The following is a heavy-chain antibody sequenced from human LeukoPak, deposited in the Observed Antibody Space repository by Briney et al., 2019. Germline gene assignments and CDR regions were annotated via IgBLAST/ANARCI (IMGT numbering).Heavy chain of an antibody. V-gene: IGHV3-33*06. J-gene: IGHJ4*02. CDR1: GFTFNIYG. Sequence: GGSLRLSCAASGFTFNIYGMHWVRQAPGKGLEWVAVIWYDGSNKYYADSVKGRFSISRDNSKHTLYLQMNSLRVEDTAVYYCAKDMGVAGSSSDYWGQGTLVTVSS. CDR2: IWYDGSNK. D-gene: IGHD6-13*01. CDR3: AKDMGVAGSSSDY.